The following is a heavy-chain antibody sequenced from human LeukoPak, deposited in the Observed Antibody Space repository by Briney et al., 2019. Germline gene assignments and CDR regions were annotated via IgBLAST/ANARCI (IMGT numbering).Heavy chain of an antibody. D-gene: IGHD3-22*01. CDR3: ARESHYDSSGYLLHGMDV. CDR1: GFTFSSYD. V-gene: IGHV3-53*01. CDR2: IYSGGST. J-gene: IGHJ6*02. Sequence: GGSLRLSCAASGFTFSSYDMSWVRQAPGKGLEWVSVIYSGGSTYYADSVKGRFTISRDNSKNTLYLQMNSLRAEDTAVYYCARESHYDSSGYLLHGMDVWGQGTTVTVSS.